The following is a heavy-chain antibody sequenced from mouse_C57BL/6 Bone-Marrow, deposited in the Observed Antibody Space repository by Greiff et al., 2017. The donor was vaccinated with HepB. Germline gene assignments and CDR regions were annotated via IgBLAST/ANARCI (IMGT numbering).Heavy chain of an antibody. CDR1: GYTFTSYW. Sequence: QVQLQQPGAELVMPGASVKLSCKASGYTFTSYWMHWVKQRPGQGLEWIGEIDPSDSYTNYNQKFKGKSTLTVDKSSSTAYMQLSSLTSEDSAVYYYAREEIYSPFAYWGQGTLVTVSA. J-gene: IGHJ3*01. CDR3: AREEIYSPFAY. D-gene: IGHD2-1*01. V-gene: IGHV1-69*01. CDR2: IDPSDSYT.